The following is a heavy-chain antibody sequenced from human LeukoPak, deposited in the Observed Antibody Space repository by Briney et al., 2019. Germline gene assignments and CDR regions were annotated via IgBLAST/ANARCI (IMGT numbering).Heavy chain of an antibody. CDR2: ISYDGSNK. Sequence: GGSLRLSCAASGFTFSSYGMHWVRQAPGKGLEWVAVISYDGSNKYYADSVKGRFTISRDNSKNTLYLQMNSLRAEDTAVYYCAKAWNSGSYYAIDYWGRGTLVTVSS. CDR1: GFTFSSYG. CDR3: AKAWNSGSYYAIDY. D-gene: IGHD1-26*01. J-gene: IGHJ4*02. V-gene: IGHV3-30*18.